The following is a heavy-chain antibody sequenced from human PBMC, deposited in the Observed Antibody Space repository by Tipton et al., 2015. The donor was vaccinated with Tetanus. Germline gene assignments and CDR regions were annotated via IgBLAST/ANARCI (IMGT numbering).Heavy chain of an antibody. CDR1: GYSFTSYG. V-gene: IGHV1-18*01. J-gene: IGHJ4*02. Sequence: QLVQSGAEVKKPGASVKVSCTTNGYSFTSYGISWVRQAPGQGLEWVGWITPYNGHTDLSQKVQGRVTMTTDASLRTAYLELWSLRSDDTAVYFCARGLIDVFLGSRIYFDSWGPGTLVTVSS. CDR3: ARGLIDVFLGSRIYFDS. D-gene: IGHD2-8*01. CDR2: ITPYNGHT.